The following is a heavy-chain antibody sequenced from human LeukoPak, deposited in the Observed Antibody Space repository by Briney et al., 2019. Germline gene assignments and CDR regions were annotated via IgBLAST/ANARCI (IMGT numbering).Heavy chain of an antibody. J-gene: IGHJ4*02. CDR2: INPSGGST. CDR3: AREMAASLTFDY. V-gene: IGHV1-46*01. Sequence: ASVKVSCKASGYTFTSYYMHWVRQAPGQGLEWMGIINPSGGSTSYAQKFQGRVTMTRDMSTSTAYMELRSLRSDDTAVYYCAREMAASLTFDYWGQGTLVTVSS. CDR1: GYTFTSYY. D-gene: IGHD2-15*01.